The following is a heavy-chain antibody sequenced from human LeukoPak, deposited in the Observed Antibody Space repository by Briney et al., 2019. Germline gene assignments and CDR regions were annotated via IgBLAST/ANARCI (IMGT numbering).Heavy chain of an antibody. J-gene: IGHJ4*02. CDR1: GFTVSSNY. CDR3: AKSPSTYSSGWYYFDY. D-gene: IGHD6-19*01. V-gene: IGHV3-53*05. CDR2: IYSGGST. Sequence: GGSLRLSCAASGFTVSSNYMSWVRQAPGKGLEWVSVIYSGGSTYYADSVKGRFTISRDNSKNTLYLQMSSLRAEDTAVYYCAKSPSTYSSGWYYFDYWGQGTLVTVSS.